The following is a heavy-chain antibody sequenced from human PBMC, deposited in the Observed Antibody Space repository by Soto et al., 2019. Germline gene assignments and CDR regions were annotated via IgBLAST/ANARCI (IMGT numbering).Heavy chain of an antibody. CDR1: GFTFDISE. Sequence: ESGGGLVQPGGSLRLSCAASGFTFDISEMNWVRQAPGKGLEWVSYISSSGSTIYYADSVRGRFTISRDNAKSSLYLQMNGLRVEDTAVYYCARDRPVDIGMDEYWGQGTLVTVSS. J-gene: IGHJ4*02. CDR2: ISSSGSTI. CDR3: ARDRPVDIGMDEY. V-gene: IGHV3-48*03. D-gene: IGHD5-12*01.